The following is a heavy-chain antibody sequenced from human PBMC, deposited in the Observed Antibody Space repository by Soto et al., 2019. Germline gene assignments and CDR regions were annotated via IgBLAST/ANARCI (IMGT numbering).Heavy chain of an antibody. CDR3: ARDWTVYCSGGSCYDPFDY. V-gene: IGHV3-21*01. CDR2: ISSSSSYI. D-gene: IGHD2-15*01. J-gene: IGHJ4*02. CDR1: GFTFSSYS. Sequence: GGSLRLSCAASGFTFSSYSMNWVRQAPGKGLEWVSSISSSSSYIYYADSVKGRFTISRDNAKNSLYLQMNSLRAEDTAVYYCARDWTVYCSGGSCYDPFDYWGQGTLVTVSS.